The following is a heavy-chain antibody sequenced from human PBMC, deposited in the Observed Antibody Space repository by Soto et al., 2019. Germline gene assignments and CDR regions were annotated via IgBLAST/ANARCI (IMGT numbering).Heavy chain of an antibody. CDR3: VKQAHGLDGVAFDY. CDR1: GFIFSEST. Sequence: EVQLVESGGGLVQPGGSLRLSCSASGFIFSESTIYWVRQVPGKGLEAISAVSTSGRSTYYADSVQDRFTISRDNSKNTLLLQMGSLRPEDTAIYYCVKQAHGLDGVAFDYWGQGTQVTVAS. J-gene: IGHJ4*02. CDR2: VSTSGRST. V-gene: IGHV3-64D*06. D-gene: IGHD2-15*01.